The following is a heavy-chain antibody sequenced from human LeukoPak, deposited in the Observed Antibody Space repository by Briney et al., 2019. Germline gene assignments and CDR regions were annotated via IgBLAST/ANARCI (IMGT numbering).Heavy chain of an antibody. J-gene: IGHJ6*02. CDR1: GYTFTSYD. CDR3: ARGDYDSSGYSPSYYYYYYGMDV. D-gene: IGHD3-22*01. Sequence: ASVTVSCKASGYTFTSYDINWVRQAPGQGLEWMGWMNPNSGNTGYAQKFQGRVTMTRNTSISTAYMELSSLRSEDTAVYYCARGDYDSSGYSPSYYYYYYGMDVWGQGTTVTVSS. V-gene: IGHV1-8*01. CDR2: MNPNSGNT.